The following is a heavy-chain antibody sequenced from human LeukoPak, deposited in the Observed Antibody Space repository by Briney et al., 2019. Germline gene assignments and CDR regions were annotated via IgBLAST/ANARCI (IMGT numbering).Heavy chain of an antibody. V-gene: IGHV3-21*01. CDR3: ASSPLGEAAGPIDYYFDY. CDR2: ISSSGSYI. D-gene: IGHD6-13*01. Sequence: GGSLRLSCAASGFTFSSHSMNWVRQAPGKGLEWVSSISSSGSYIYYADSVKGRFTISRDNAKNSLYLQMNSLRAEDTAVYYCASSPLGEAAGPIDYYFDYWGQGTLVTVSS. J-gene: IGHJ4*02. CDR1: GFTFSSHS.